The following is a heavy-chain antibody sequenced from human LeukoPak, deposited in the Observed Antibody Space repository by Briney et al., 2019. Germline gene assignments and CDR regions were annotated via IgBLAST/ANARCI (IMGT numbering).Heavy chain of an antibody. J-gene: IGHJ5*02. CDR1: GYTLTELS. CDR2: FDPEDGET. D-gene: IGHD3-3*01. V-gene: IGHV1-24*01. CDR3: ATDRGFWSGYYTNWFDP. Sequence: ASVKVSCKVSGYTLTELSMHWVRRAPGKGLEWMGGFDPEDGETIYAQKFQGRVTMTEDTSTDTAYMELSSLRSEDTAVYYCATDRGFWSGYYTNWFDPWGQGTLVTVSS.